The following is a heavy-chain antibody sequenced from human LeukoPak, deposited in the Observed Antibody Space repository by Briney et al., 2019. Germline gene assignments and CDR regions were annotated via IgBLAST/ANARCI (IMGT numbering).Heavy chain of an antibody. CDR2: IYHSGST. J-gene: IGHJ4*02. CDR3: ARDSDSGSYRAY. V-gene: IGHV4-38-2*02. D-gene: IGHD1-26*01. CDR1: GYSISSGYY. Sequence: PSETLSLTCTVSGYSISSGYYWGWIRQPPGKGLEWIGSIYHSGSTYYNPSLKSRVTISVDTSKNQFSLKLSSVTAADTAVYYCARDSDSGSYRAYWGQGTLVTVSS.